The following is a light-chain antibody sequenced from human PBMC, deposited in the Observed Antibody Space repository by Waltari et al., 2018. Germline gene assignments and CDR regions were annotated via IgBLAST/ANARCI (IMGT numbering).Light chain of an antibody. CDR1: QIHSNY. J-gene: IGKJ2*03. V-gene: IGKV1-39*01. CDR3: QQSSTVPNS. Sequence: DIQMTQSPSSLSASVGDRVNIPYRASQIHSNYLNWYQHKSGHAPRLLVYATSTLESGVPPRFTGSRSGREYTLTISGLQPEDFATYFCQQSSTVPNSFGPGTKVEV. CDR2: ATS.